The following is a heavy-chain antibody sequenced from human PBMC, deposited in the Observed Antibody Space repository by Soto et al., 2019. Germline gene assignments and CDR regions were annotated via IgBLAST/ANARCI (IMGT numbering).Heavy chain of an antibody. CDR1: GGTFSSYA. V-gene: IGHV1-69*13. CDR2: IIPIFGTA. Sequence: ASVKVSCKASGGTFSSYAISWVRQAPGQGLEWMGGIIPIFGTANYAQKFQGRVTITADESTSTAYMELSSLRSEDTAVYYCARAMGPLARPGHAFDIWGQGTMVTVSS. CDR3: ARAMGPLARPGHAFDI. J-gene: IGHJ3*02.